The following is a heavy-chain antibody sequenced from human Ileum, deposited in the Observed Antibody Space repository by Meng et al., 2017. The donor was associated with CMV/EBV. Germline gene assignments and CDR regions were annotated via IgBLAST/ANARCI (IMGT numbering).Heavy chain of an antibody. Sequence: TFSTYAMNWVRQAPGKGLEWVSSISTDTHYIYYADSVKGRFAMSRDDAKSSIYLQMDSLRAGDTAVYFCARGPIVETPSSIPVWFDPWGQGTLVTVSS. CDR1: TFSTYA. V-gene: IGHV3-21*01. CDR3: ARGPIVETPSSIPVWFDP. D-gene: IGHD2-2*02. CDR2: ISTDTHYI. J-gene: IGHJ5*02.